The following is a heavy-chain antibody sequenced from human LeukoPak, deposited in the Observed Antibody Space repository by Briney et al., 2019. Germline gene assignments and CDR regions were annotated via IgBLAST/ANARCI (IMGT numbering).Heavy chain of an antibody. D-gene: IGHD6-19*01. CDR3: AMLAGTWWFDP. Sequence: PSETLSLTCTVSGGSFTSSNYYWSWIRQPAGKGLEWIGRIYTSGSTNYNPSLKSRVTISVDTSKNQFSLKLSSVTAADTAVYYCAMLAGTWWFDPWGQGTLVTVSS. CDR1: GGSFTSSNYY. J-gene: IGHJ5*02. CDR2: IYTSGST. V-gene: IGHV4-61*02.